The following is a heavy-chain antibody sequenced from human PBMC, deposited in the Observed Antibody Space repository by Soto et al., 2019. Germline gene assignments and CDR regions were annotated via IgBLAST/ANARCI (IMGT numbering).Heavy chain of an antibody. CDR3: AHLYNHGWYDY. CDR1: GFSLSTTEVG. CDR2: IYWDDDK. Sequence: QITLKESGPTLVKPTQTLTLTCTFSGFSLSTTEVGVGWIRQPPGKALEWLALIYWDDDKRYSPSLKSRLTITQDTYKNQVVLTMTNMDPVDTATYYCAHLYNHGWYDYWGQGTLVTVSS. D-gene: IGHD6-19*01. V-gene: IGHV2-5*02. J-gene: IGHJ4*02.